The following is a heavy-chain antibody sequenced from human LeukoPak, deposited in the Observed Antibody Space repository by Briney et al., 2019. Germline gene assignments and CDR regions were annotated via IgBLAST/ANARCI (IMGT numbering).Heavy chain of an antibody. V-gene: IGHV3-48*03. CDR1: GFTFSGYE. Sequence: GGSLRLSCAASGFTFSGYEMNWVRQAPGKGLEWVSYIGSSGRVMYYADSVQGRFTISRDNAKNSLYLQMDSLRVEDTAVYYCARERTGDDAFDIWGQGTMVTVSS. CDR3: ARERTGDDAFDI. CDR2: IGSSGRVM. J-gene: IGHJ3*02. D-gene: IGHD7-27*01.